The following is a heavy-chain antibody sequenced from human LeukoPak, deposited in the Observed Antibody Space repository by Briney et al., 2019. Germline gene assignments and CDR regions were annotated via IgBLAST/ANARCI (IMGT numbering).Heavy chain of an antibody. CDR3: ARAPRGYFDWLLYPDPFDY. CDR1: GFTFSSYA. Sequence: PGGSLRLSCGASGFTFSSYAMHWVRQAPGKGLEWVAVISYDGSNKYYADSVKGRFTISRDNSKNTLYLQMNSLRAEDTAVYYCARAPRGYFDWLLYPDPFDYWGQGTLVTASS. CDR2: ISYDGSNK. D-gene: IGHD3-9*01. V-gene: IGHV3-30-3*01. J-gene: IGHJ4*02.